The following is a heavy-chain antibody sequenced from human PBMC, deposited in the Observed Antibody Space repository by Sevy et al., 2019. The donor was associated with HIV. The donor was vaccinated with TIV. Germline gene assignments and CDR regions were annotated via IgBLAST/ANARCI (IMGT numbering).Heavy chain of an antibody. J-gene: IGHJ4*01. D-gene: IGHD1-7*01. CDR2: INPSGGST. CDR3: ARDFRHHYAGGTLFY. CDR1: GYTFTSHS. Sequence: ATVKVSCKASGYTFTSHSIHWVRQAPGQGLEWIGIINPSGGSTSYSQKFQGRVTMTRDTSTSTVYMDLSSLRSEDAAVYYCARDFRHHYAGGTLFYWGHGTQVTVSS. V-gene: IGHV1-46*01.